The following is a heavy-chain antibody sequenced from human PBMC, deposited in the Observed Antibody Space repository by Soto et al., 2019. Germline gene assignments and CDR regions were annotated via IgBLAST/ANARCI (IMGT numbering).Heavy chain of an antibody. V-gene: IGHV4-34*01. J-gene: IGHJ4*02. CDR2: INHSGST. CDR3: ARTSGMVVAGGGFDY. CDR1: GGSFSGYY. D-gene: IGHD6-19*01. Sequence: SETLSLTCAVYGGSFSGYYWSWIRQPPGKGLEWIGEINHSGSTNYNPSLKSRVTISVDTSKNQFSLKLSSVTAADTAVYYCARTSGMVVAGGGFDYWGQGTLVTVSS.